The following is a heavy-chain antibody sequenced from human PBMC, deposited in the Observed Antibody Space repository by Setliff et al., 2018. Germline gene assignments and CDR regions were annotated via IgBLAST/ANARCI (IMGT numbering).Heavy chain of an antibody. D-gene: IGHD3-3*01. V-gene: IGHV4-34*01. CDR2: XXXXXXX. CDR3: RFWSSSYKNDY. Sequence: SETLSRTCTVYGGSFSDYYWGWIRQSPGKXXXXIAEXXXXXXXXXXXXLXXXXXVSVDTPTNQFSLKVFSVTAADTAVHYCRFWSSSYKNDYWAQGTLVTVSS. J-gene: IGHJ4*02. CDR1: GGSFSDYY.